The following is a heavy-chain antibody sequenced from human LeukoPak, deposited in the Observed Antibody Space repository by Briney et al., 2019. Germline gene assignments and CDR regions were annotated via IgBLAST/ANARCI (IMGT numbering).Heavy chain of an antibody. CDR3: ATTRRVVVREFDY. CDR1: GYTFTGYY. Sequence: ASVKVSCKASGYTFTGYYMHWVRQAPGQGLEWMGRINPNSGGTNYAQKFQGRVTMTRDTSTSTAYMELSRLRSDDTAVYYCATTRRVVVREFDYWGQGTLVTVSS. CDR2: INPNSGGT. D-gene: IGHD3-22*01. V-gene: IGHV1-2*06. J-gene: IGHJ4*02.